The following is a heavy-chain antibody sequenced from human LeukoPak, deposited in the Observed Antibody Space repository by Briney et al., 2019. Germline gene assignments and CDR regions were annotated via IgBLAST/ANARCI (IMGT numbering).Heavy chain of an antibody. CDR3: ARGGSSWYYYYMDV. Sequence: GGSLRLSCAASGFTFDDYGMRWVRQAPGKGLEWVSGIYWSGGSTGYADSVKGRFTISRDNDKNSLYLPMNRLRAEDTALYHCARGGSSWYYYYMDVCGKRATGTVSS. J-gene: IGHJ6*03. V-gene: IGHV3-20*01. CDR1: GFTFDDYG. CDR2: IYWSGGST. D-gene: IGHD6-13*01.